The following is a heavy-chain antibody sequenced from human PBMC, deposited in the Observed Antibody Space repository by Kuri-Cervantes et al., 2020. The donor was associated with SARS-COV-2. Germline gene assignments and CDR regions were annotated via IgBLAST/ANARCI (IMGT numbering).Heavy chain of an antibody. CDR1: GFTFSSYE. CDR2: ISSSGSTI. D-gene: IGHD1-14*01. J-gene: IGHJ4*02. CDR3: AREFRTGLALDY. V-gene: IGHV3-48*03. Sequence: GGSLRLSCAASGFTFSSYEMNWVRQAPGKGLEWVSYISSSGSTIYYADSVKGRFTISRDNAKNSLYLQMNSLRAEDTAVYYCAREFRTGLALDYWGQGTLVTVSS.